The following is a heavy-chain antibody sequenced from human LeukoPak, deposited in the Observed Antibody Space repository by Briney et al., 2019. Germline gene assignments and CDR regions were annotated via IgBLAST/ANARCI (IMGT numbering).Heavy chain of an antibody. Sequence: PSETLSLTCVVSGFSISSGYYWGWIRQPPGKGLECIGNIHPSGTTFFNSSLNSRVTMSIDTSKNQFSLKLPSVTAADTAVYYCAREVERRIVNWGQGILVTVSS. V-gene: IGHV4-38-2*02. CDR2: IHPSGTT. D-gene: IGHD1-1*01. J-gene: IGHJ4*02. CDR1: GFSISSGYY. CDR3: AREVERRIVN.